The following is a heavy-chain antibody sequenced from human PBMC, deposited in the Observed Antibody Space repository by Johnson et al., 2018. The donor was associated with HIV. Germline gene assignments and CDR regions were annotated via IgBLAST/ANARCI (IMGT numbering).Heavy chain of an antibody. Sequence: VQLVESGGGVVQPGRSLRLSCAASGFTFSSYAMHWVRQTTGKVLQWVSGIGTAGDTYYSGSVKGRFTISRENAKNSLYLQMNSLRAGDTAVYYCVRDDYAFHIWGQGTMVTVSS. CDR2: IGTAGDT. CDR1: GFTFSSYA. CDR3: VRDDYAFHI. V-gene: IGHV3-13*01. J-gene: IGHJ3*02. D-gene: IGHD2-21*02.